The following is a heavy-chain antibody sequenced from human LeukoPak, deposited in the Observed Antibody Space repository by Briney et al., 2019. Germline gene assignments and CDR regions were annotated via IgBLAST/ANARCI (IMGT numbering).Heavy chain of an antibody. D-gene: IGHD4-17*01. Sequence: PETLSLTCTVSGGSISSYYWSWIRQPPGKGLEWIGYIYYSGSTNYNPSLKSRVTISVDTSKNQFSLKLSSVTAADTAVYYCARVGRTTVTTWWFDPWGQGTLVTVSS. J-gene: IGHJ5*02. CDR1: GGSISSYY. CDR2: IYYSGST. V-gene: IGHV4-59*01. CDR3: ARVGRTTVTTWWFDP.